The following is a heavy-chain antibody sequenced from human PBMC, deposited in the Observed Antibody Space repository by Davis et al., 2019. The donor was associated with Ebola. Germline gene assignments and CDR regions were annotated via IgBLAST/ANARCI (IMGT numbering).Heavy chain of an antibody. CDR1: GDSISSNNW. Sequence: MPSETLSLTCTVSGDSISSNNWWSWVRQAPGKGLEWIGEIFHGGNTNYNPSLRGRVTMSVDTSKKQFSLNLISVTAADTAVYSCARGPTRDYFDYWGQGSLVTVSS. V-gene: IGHV4-4*02. J-gene: IGHJ4*02. CDR2: IFHGGNT. CDR3: ARGPTRDYFDY.